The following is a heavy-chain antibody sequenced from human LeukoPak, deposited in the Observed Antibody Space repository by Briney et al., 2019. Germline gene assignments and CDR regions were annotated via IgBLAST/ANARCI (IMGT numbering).Heavy chain of an antibody. CDR3: ARAPRSIAAAGAFDY. Sequence: ASVNVSFKASGYTFTSYGMSWLRQAPAQGLEGMGWISAYNSNTNYAQKLQGRVTMTTDTSTSTAYMELRSLRSDDPAVYYCARAPRSIAAAGAFDYWGQGTLVTVSS. D-gene: IGHD6-13*01. V-gene: IGHV1-18*01. J-gene: IGHJ4*02. CDR2: ISAYNSNT. CDR1: GYTFTSYG.